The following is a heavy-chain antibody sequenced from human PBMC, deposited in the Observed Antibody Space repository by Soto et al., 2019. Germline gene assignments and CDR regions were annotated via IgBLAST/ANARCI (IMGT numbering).Heavy chain of an antibody. V-gene: IGHV1-46*01. CDR2: INPSGGST. CDR3: ARSGFDI. CDR1: GYTFTSYY. Sequence: QVQLVQSGAEVKKPGASVKVSCKASGYTFTSYYIHWVRQAPGQGLEWMGIINPSGGSTSYAQKFPGRVTVTRDTSTGTVYMELSSLRSEDTAVYYCARSGFDIWGQGTMVTVSS. J-gene: IGHJ3*02.